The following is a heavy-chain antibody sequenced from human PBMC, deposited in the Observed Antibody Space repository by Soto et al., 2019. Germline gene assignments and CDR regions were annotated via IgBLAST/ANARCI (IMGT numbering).Heavy chain of an antibody. J-gene: IGHJ4*02. CDR3: AKDWRFLEWSGGY. CDR1: SCTSISYA. D-gene: IGHD3-3*01. CDR2: ISGSGGRT. V-gene: IGHV3-23*01. Sequence: SLTRSYTPASCTSISYAISWVRQATGKGLEWLSAISGSGGRTYYADSVKGRCTISRDNSKTTLYQQMNSLRAEDTAVYYCAKDWRFLEWSGGYWRKGPMV.